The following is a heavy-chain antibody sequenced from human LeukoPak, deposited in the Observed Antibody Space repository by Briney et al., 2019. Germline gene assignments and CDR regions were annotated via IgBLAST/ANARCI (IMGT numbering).Heavy chain of an antibody. CDR1: GITVTDYF. CDR3: AGHSSSPDGWFAP. D-gene: IGHD3-22*01. J-gene: IGHJ5*02. CDR2: INPHNGGT. Sequence: ASVKVSCKASGITVTDYFIHWVRQAPGQGLEWMGWINPHNGGTNYAQKFQGRVTMTGDTSINTVYMDLTRLTSGDTAIYYCAGHSSSPDGWFAPWGQGTLVTVSS. V-gene: IGHV1-2*02.